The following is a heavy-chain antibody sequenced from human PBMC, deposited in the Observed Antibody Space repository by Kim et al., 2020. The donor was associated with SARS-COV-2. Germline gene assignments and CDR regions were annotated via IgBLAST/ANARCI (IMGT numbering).Heavy chain of an antibody. CDR2: TA. CDR3: ARVVNWSFDL. Sequence: TANSAKKFQCRVTITADESTSTAYMELSSLRSEDTAVYYCARVVNWSFDLWGRGTLVTVSS. D-gene: IGHD2-15*01. V-gene: IGHV1-69*01. J-gene: IGHJ2*01.